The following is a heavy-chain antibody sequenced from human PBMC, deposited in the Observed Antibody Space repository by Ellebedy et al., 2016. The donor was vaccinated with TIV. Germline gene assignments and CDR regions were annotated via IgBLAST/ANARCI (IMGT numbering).Heavy chain of an antibody. CDR1: RLTFSTYP. V-gene: IGHV3-48*04. Sequence: GGSLRLSCAASRLTFSTYPMNWVRQAPGKGLEWVSYISSSSSTIYYADSVKGRFTISRDNAKNSVYLRMNTLRVEDTAVYHCVRDGAYGDYSPGYYGMDVWGQGTTVTVSS. D-gene: IGHD3-22*01. J-gene: IGHJ6*02. CDR3: VRDGAYGDYSPGYYGMDV. CDR2: ISSSSSTI.